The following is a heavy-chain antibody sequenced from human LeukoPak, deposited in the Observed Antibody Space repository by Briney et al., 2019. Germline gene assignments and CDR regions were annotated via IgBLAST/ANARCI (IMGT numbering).Heavy chain of an antibody. Sequence: GGSLRLSCAASGFTFSSYAMSWVRQAPGKGLEWVSAISGSSGLTYYADSVKGRFTISRDNSKNTLFLQMNSLRAEDTAVYYCARRGESTSYGDYRFDYWGQGILVTVSS. J-gene: IGHJ4*02. D-gene: IGHD4-17*01. CDR3: ARRGESTSYGDYRFDY. CDR1: GFTFSSYA. CDR2: ISGSSGLT. V-gene: IGHV3-23*01.